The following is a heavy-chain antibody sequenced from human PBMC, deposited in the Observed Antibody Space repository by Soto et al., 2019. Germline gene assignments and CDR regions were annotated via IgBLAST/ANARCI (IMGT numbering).Heavy chain of an antibody. Sequence: ASETLSPTRAVSCGSLSSGGFSLSWIRQPPGKGLEWIGYIYHSGSTYYNPSLKSRVTISVDRSKNQFSLKLSSVTAADTAVYYCARGPPLGYWGQGTLVTVSS. CDR1: CGSLSSGGFS. CDR3: ARGPPLGY. CDR2: IYHSGST. J-gene: IGHJ4*02. V-gene: IGHV4-30-2*01.